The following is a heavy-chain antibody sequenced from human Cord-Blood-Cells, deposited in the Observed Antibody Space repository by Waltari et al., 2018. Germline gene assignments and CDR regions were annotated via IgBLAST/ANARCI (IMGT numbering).Heavy chain of an antibody. CDR3: ARRSGYCSGGSCYSETYYYYYMDV. J-gene: IGHJ6*03. CDR2: IYYSGST. Sequence: QVQLQESGPGLVKPPEPLSLTCPVSGGPISSYYWSWIRQPPWKGLEWIGYIYYSGSTNYNPSLKSRVTISVDTSKNQFSLKLSSVTAADTAVYYCARRSGYCSGGSCYSETYYYYYMDVWGKGTTVTVSS. V-gene: IGHV4-59*08. D-gene: IGHD2-15*01. CDR1: GGPISSYY.